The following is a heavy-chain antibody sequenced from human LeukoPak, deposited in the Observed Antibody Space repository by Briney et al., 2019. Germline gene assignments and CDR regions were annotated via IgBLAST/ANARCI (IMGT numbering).Heavy chain of an antibody. CDR1: GFTFSSYS. CDR2: ISSSSSYI. CDR3: ARSWYSGGEFDY. D-gene: IGHD6-19*01. V-gene: IGHV3-21*01. J-gene: IGHJ4*02. Sequence: GGSLRLSCAASGFTFSSYSMNWVRQAPGKGLEWVSSISSSSSYIYYADSVKGRFTISRDNAKNSLYLQMNSLRAEDTAVYYCARSWYSGGEFDYWGQGTLVTVSS.